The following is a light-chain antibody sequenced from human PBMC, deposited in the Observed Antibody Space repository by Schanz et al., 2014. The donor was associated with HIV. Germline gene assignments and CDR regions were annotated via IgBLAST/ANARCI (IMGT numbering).Light chain of an antibody. CDR3: GTWDSSLSAVV. J-gene: IGLJ2*01. CDR2: DNN. V-gene: IGLV1-51*01. CDR1: AFNIGQNY. Sequence: QSVLTQPPSMSAAPGQRVTISCAGSAFNIGQNYVSWFQQFPGTAPKLLIYDNNKRPSGIPDRFSGSKSGTSATLGITGLQTGDEAHYYCGTWDSSLSAVVFGGGTQLTVL.